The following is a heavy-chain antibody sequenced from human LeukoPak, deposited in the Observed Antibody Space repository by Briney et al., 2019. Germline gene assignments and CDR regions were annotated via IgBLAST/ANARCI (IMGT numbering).Heavy chain of an antibody. D-gene: IGHD2-15*01. CDR2: IYPGDSDT. J-gene: IGHJ6*04. V-gene: IGHV5-51*01. Sequence: GGSLKISCKGSGYSFTSYWIGWVRQMPGKGLEWMGIIYPGDSDTRYSPSFQGQVTISADKSISTAYLQWSSLKASDTAMYYCARYCSGGSCYPYYGMDVWGKGTTVTVSS. CDR1: GYSFTSYW. CDR3: ARYCSGGSCYPYYGMDV.